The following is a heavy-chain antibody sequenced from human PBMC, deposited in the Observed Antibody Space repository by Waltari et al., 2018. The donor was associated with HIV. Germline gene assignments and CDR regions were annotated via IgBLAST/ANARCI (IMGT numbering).Heavy chain of an antibody. CDR1: GGSVGSSGFS. CDR2: IYYTGST. Sequence: QLRLQESGSGLLKPSQTLSLTCNVSGGSVGSSGFSWSWIRQSPGKGLEWSGYIYYTGSTYYNPSLKSRVNISLDRSKNQFSLRLSYVSAADTAVYYCARDRFCNGNGCSPSDAFDVWGQGRMVTVSS. V-gene: IGHV4-30-2*06. J-gene: IGHJ3*01. CDR3: ARDRFCNGNGCSPSDAFDV. D-gene: IGHD2-15*01.